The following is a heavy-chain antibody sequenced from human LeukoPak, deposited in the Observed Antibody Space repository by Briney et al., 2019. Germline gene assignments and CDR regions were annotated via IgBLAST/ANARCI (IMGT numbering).Heavy chain of an antibody. Sequence: GGSLRLSCAASGLTVSSNYMSWVRQAPGKGLEWVSVIYSGGYTYNADSVKGRFTISRDNSKNKLYLQMNSLRAEDTAVYYCARTSSSWPRYAFDIWGQGTMVTVSS. V-gene: IGHV3-53*01. D-gene: IGHD6-13*01. CDR1: GLTVSSNY. J-gene: IGHJ3*02. CDR2: IYSGGYT. CDR3: ARTSSSWPRYAFDI.